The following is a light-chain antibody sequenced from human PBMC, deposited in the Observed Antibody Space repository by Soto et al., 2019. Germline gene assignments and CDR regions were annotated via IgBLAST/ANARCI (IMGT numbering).Light chain of an antibody. V-gene: IGKV3-20*01. Sequence: EIVLTQSPGTLSLSPGERATLSCRASQSINNRYLAWYQQKPGQAPRLLIYAASSRATGIPDRFSGSGSGTDFTLTISRLVPEDFSVYYCQLFGSSPGFTFGPGTKVDIQ. CDR1: QSINNRY. J-gene: IGKJ3*01. CDR2: AAS. CDR3: QLFGSSPGFT.